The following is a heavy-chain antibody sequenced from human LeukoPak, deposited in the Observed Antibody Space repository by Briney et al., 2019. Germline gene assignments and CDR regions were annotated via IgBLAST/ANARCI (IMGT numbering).Heavy chain of an antibody. J-gene: IGHJ4*02. CDR2: ISYDGSNK. CDR1: GFTFSFHA. V-gene: IGHV3-30-3*01. Sequence: GGSLRLSCAASGFTFSFHAMHWVRQAPGKGLEWVAVISYDGSNKYYADSVKGRFTISRDNSKNTLYLQMNSLRADDTAVYYCARGGGYAWDYWGQGTLVTVSS. CDR3: ARGGGYAWDY. D-gene: IGHD5-12*01.